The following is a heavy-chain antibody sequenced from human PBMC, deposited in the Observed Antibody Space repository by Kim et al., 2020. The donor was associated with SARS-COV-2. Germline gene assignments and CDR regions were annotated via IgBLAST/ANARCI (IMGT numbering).Heavy chain of an antibody. J-gene: IGHJ5*02. Sequence: GGSLRLSCAASGFTFGDYAMHWVRQAPGKGLEWVSGISWNSGSIGYADSVKGRFTISRDNAKNSLYLQMNSLRAKDTALYYCAKDISGSSGWYEGPHWFDPWGQGTLVTVSS. CDR1: GFTFGDYA. CDR2: ISWNSGSI. D-gene: IGHD6-19*01. V-gene: IGHV3-9*01. CDR3: AKDISGSSGWYEGPHWFDP.